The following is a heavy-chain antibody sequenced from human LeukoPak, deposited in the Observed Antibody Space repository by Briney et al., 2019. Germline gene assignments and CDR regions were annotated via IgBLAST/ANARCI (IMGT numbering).Heavy chain of an antibody. CDR1: GGSISSSSYY. CDR3: ARGGQLVSDYFDY. CDR2: IYYSGST. D-gene: IGHD6-6*01. J-gene: IGHJ4*02. Sequence: SETLSLTCTVSGGSISSSSYYWGWIRQPPGKGLERIGSIYYSGSTYYNPSLKSRVTISVDTSKNQFSLKLSSVTAADTAVYYCARGGQLVSDYFDYWGQGTLVTVSS. V-gene: IGHV4-39*07.